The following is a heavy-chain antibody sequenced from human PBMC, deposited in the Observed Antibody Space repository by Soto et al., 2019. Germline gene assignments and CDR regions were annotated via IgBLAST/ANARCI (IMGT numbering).Heavy chain of an antibody. CDR1: GGSFSGYY. V-gene: IGHV4-34*01. J-gene: IGHJ5*02. CDR2: INHSGST. D-gene: IGHD3-3*01. Sequence: SETLSLTCAVYGGSFSGYYWSWIRQPPGKGLEWIGEINHSGSTNYNPSLKSRVTISVDTSKNQFSLKLSSVTAADTAVYYCARVTVDFWSGYYSFDGWFDPWGQGTLVTSPQ. CDR3: ARVTVDFWSGYYSFDGWFDP.